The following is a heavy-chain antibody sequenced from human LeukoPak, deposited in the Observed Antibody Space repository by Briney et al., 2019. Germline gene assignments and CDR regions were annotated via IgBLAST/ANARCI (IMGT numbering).Heavy chain of an antibody. D-gene: IGHD4-17*01. Sequence: ASVKVSCKASGYTFTSYGISWVRQAPGQGLEWMGWINAGNGNTKYSQKFQGRVTITRDTSASTAYMELSSLRSEDTAVYYCARDNDYGDLSYFDYWGQGTLVTVSS. V-gene: IGHV1-3*01. CDR2: INAGNGNT. J-gene: IGHJ4*02. CDR1: GYTFTSYG. CDR3: ARDNDYGDLSYFDY.